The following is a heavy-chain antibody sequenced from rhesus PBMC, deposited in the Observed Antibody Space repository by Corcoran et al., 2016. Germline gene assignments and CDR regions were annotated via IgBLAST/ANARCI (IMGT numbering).Heavy chain of an antibody. CDR1: GGSISDRFR. Sequence: QVQLQESGPGVVKPSETLSLTCAVSGGSISDRFRWSWIRQPPGKGLEWIGYIYGSSTSTNYNPSLKSRVTISKDTSKNQFSLKLSSVTAVDTAVYYCARDRRNWGQGVLVTVSS. CDR2: IYGSSTST. J-gene: IGHJ4*01. V-gene: IGHV4S10*01. CDR3: ARDRRN.